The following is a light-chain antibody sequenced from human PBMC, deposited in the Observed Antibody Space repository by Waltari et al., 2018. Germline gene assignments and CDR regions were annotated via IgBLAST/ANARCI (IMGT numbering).Light chain of an antibody. CDR2: EGN. V-gene: IGLV6-57*03. CDR3: QSYDSSSPHVV. CDR1: SGSSASNY. Sequence: NFMLTQPHSVSESPGKTVTISCTRSSGSSASNYVQWSPHRPGSAPTTVLYEGNQRPSGVPDRFSGSVDSSSNSASLTVSGLKPEDEADYYCQSYDSSSPHVVFGGGTKLTVL. J-gene: IGLJ2*01.